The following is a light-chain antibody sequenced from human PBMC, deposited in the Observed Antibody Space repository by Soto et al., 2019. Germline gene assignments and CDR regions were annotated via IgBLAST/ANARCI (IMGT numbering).Light chain of an antibody. J-gene: IGKJ1*01. CDR3: QQYNTYAT. Sequence: DIQMPQSPSTLSASVGDRVTITCRASQSISSWLAWYQQKPGKAPKLLISKASRLESGVPSRFSGSASVTEFTFTISSLQPDDSATYYCQQYNTYATFGQGTKVEIK. CDR1: QSISSW. V-gene: IGKV1-5*03. CDR2: KAS.